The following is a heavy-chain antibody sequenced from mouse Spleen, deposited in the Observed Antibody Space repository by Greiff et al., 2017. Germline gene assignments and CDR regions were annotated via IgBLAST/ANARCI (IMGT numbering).Heavy chain of an antibody. J-gene: IGHJ4*01. Sequence: QVQLQQSGAELVRPGTSVKVSCKASGYAFTNYLIEWVKQRPGQGLEWIGVINPGSGGTNYNEKFKGKATLTADKSSSTAYMQLSSLTSEDSAVYFCARWGGDYSFYAMDYWGQGTSVTVSS. V-gene: IGHV1-54*01. CDR3: ARWGGDYSFYAMDY. D-gene: IGHD2-13*01. CDR2: INPGSGGT. CDR1: GYAFTNYL.